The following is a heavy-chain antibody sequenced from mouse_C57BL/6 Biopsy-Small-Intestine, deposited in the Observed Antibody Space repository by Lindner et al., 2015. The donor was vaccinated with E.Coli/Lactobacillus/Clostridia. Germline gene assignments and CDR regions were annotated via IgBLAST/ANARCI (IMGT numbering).Heavy chain of an antibody. CDR2: INPNYGTT. CDR3: ASDYGSSPFYAMDY. J-gene: IGHJ4*01. CDR1: GYSFTDYN. D-gene: IGHD1-1*01. Sequence: VQLQESGPELVKPGASVKISCKASGYSFTDYNMNWVKQSNGKSLEWIGVINPNYGTTSYNQKFKGKATLTVDQSPSTAYMQLNSLTSEDSAVYYCASDYGSSPFYAMDYWGQGTSVTVSS. V-gene: IGHV1-39*01.